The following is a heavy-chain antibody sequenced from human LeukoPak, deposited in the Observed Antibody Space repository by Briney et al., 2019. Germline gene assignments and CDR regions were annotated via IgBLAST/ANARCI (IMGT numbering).Heavy chain of an antibody. CDR2: IIPIFGTA. Sequence: VASVKVSCKASGGTFSIYAISWVRQAPGQGLEWMGGIIPIFGTANYAQKFQGRVTITADKSTSTAYMELSSLRSEDTAVYYCARGVPDLTFDYWGQGTLVTVSS. CDR1: GGTFSIYA. D-gene: IGHD2-2*01. J-gene: IGHJ4*02. CDR3: ARGVPDLTFDY. V-gene: IGHV1-69*06.